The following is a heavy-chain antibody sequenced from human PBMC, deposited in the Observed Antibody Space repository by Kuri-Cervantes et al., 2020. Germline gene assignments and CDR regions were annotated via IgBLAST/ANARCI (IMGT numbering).Heavy chain of an antibody. CDR3: ASWDSSSWYRYFDY. V-gene: IGHV4-34*01. J-gene: IGHJ4*02. CDR2: INHRGST. Sequence: GSLRLSCVVYGGSFSGYCWSWIRQPPGKGLKWIGEINHRGSTNYNPSLKSRVTISVDTSKNQFSLKLSSVTAADTAVYYCASWDSSSWYRYFDYWGQGTLVTVSS. CDR1: GGSFSGYC. D-gene: IGHD6-13*01.